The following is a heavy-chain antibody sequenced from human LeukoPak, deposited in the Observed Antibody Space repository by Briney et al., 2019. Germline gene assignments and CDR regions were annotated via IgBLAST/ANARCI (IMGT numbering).Heavy chain of an antibody. Sequence: PGGSLRLSCAASGFTFSSYEMNWVRQAPGKGLEWVSYISSSGSTIYYADSVKGRFTISRDNVKNSLYLQMNSLRAEDTAVYYCARVNPFYYFDYWGQGTLVTVSS. V-gene: IGHV3-48*03. D-gene: IGHD1-14*01. CDR2: ISSSGSTI. J-gene: IGHJ4*02. CDR3: ARVNPFYYFDY. CDR1: GFTFSSYE.